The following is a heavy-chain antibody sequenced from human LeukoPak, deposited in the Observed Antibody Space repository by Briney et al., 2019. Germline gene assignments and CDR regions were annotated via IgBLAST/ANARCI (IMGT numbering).Heavy chain of an antibody. D-gene: IGHD3-22*01. J-gene: IGHJ4*02. V-gene: IGHV4-34*01. CDR2: INHSGST. CDR1: GGSFSGYY. Sequence: SETLSLTCAVYGGSFSGYYWSWIRQPPGKGLEWIGEINHSGSTNYNPSLKSRVTISVDTSKNQFSLKLSSVTAADTAVYYCGSHYDSSGYYYAYWGQGTLVTVSS. CDR3: GSHYDSSGYYYAY.